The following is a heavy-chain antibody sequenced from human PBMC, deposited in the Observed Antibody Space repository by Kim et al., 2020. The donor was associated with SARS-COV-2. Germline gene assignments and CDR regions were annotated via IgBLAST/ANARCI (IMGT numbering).Heavy chain of an antibody. V-gene: IGHV3-23*01. Sequence: GGSLRLSCAASGFTFSSYAMSWVRQAPGKGLEWVSAISGSGGSTYYADSVKGRFTISRDNSKNTLYLQMNSLRAEDTAVYYCAKDWFRSRPGTFGVVIHSYFDYWGQGTLVTVSS. CDR2: ISGSGGST. CDR3: AKDWFRSRPGTFGVVIHSYFDY. CDR1: GFTFSSYA. D-gene: IGHD3-3*01. J-gene: IGHJ4*02.